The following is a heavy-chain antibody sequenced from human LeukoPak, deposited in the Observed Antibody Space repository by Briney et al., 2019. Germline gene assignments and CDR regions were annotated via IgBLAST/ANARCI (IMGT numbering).Heavy chain of an antibody. CDR2: INWNGGST. J-gene: IGHJ5*02. Sequence: GGSLRLSCAASGFTFDDYGMSWVRQAPGKGLEWVSGINWNGGSTGYADSAKGRFTISRDNAKNSLYLQMNSLRAEDTALYYCARVVSTVYWFDPWGQGTLVTVSS. CDR3: ARVVSTVYWFDP. D-gene: IGHD5/OR15-5a*01. CDR1: GFTFDDYG. V-gene: IGHV3-20*04.